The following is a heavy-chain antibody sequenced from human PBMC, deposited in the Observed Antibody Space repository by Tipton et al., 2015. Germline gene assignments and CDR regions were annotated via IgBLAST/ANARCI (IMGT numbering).Heavy chain of an antibody. D-gene: IGHD6-6*01. Sequence: SLRLSCAASGFIFDRYAMHWVRQAPGKGLEWVSGISWNSGNMDYLDSVKGRFTISRDYDNNSLFLQMNSLRVEDTAIYFCARSECHCISSSNYLYYDVMDVWGRGTTVTVSS. J-gene: IGHJ6*02. CDR2: ISWNSGNM. CDR3: ARSECHCISSSNYLYYDVMDV. V-gene: IGHV3-9*01. CDR1: GFIFDRYA.